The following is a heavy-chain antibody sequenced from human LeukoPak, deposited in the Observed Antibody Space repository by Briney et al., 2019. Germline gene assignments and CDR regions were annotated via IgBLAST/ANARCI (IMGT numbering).Heavy chain of an antibody. Sequence: PGGSLRLSCAASGFTFSSYSMNWVRQAPGKGLEWVSSISSSSSYIYYADSVKGRFTISRDNAKNSLYLQMNSLRAEDTAVYYCAKVLYSSLYYFDYWGQGTLVTVSS. D-gene: IGHD2-21*01. CDR1: GFTFSSYS. CDR2: ISSSSSYI. J-gene: IGHJ4*02. CDR3: AKVLYSSLYYFDY. V-gene: IGHV3-21*01.